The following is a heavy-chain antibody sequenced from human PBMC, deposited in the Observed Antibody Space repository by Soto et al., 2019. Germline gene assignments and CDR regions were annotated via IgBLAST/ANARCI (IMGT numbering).Heavy chain of an antibody. Sequence: VGSLRLSCAASGFTFSSYSMNWVRQAPGKGLEWVSSISSSSSYIYYADSVKGRFTISRDNAKNSLYLQMNSLRAEDTAVYYCARGGKELWFGDPLGQGTLVTVSS. V-gene: IGHV3-21*01. D-gene: IGHD3-10*01. CDR3: ARGGKELWFGDP. CDR1: GFTFSSYS. J-gene: IGHJ5*02. CDR2: ISSSSSYI.